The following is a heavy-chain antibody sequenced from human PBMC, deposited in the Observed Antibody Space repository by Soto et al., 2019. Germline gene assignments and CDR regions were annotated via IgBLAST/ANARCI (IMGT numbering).Heavy chain of an antibody. CDR2: INHSGST. CDR3: ARDGLLSYARNWLDP. CDR1: GGSFSGYY. Sequence: SETLSLTCAVYGGSFSGYYWSWIRQPPGKGLEWIGEINHSGSTNYNPSLKSRVTISVDTSKNQFSLKLSSVTAADTAVYYCARDGLLSYARNWLDPWGQGTLVTVYS. D-gene: IGHD2-2*01. J-gene: IGHJ5*02. V-gene: IGHV4-34*01.